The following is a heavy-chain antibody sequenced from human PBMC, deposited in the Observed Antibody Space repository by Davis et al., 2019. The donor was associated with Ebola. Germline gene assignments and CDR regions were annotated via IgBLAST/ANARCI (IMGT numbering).Heavy chain of an antibody. CDR1: GFPFSSYT. CDR3: ARTPGIAAAGKYYFDY. Sequence: GGSLRLSCAASGFPFSSYTLHWVRLAPGKGLEWVAAISYDGSMKYYADSVKGRFTISRDNSKNTLYLQMNSLRAEDTAVYYCARTPGIAAAGKYYFDYWGQGTLATVSS. V-gene: IGHV3-30-3*01. CDR2: ISYDGSMK. D-gene: IGHD6-13*01. J-gene: IGHJ4*02.